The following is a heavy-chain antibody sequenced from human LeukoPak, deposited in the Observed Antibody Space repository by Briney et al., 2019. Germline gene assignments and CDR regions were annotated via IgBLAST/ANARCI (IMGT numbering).Heavy chain of an antibody. D-gene: IGHD3-10*01. CDR2: IYHSGST. CDR3: ARGGSGSYYNEYFQH. Sequence: PSETLFLTCTVSGYSISSGYYWGWIRQPPGKGLEWIGSIYHSGSTYYNPSLKSRVTISVDTSKNQFSLKLSSVTAADTAVYYCARGGSGSYYNEYFQHWGQGTLVTVSS. J-gene: IGHJ1*01. CDR1: GYSISSGYY. V-gene: IGHV4-38-2*02.